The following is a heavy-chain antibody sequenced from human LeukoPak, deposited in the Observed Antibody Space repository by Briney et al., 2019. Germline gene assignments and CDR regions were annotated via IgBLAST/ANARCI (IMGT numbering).Heavy chain of an antibody. D-gene: IGHD3-3*01. CDR3: ARAEWYYDFWSGYSISPYFDY. V-gene: IGHV3-23*01. Sequence: PGGSLRLSCTVSGFTFSNAWMSWVRQAPGKGLEWVSAISGSGDSTYYADSVKGRFSISRDNAKNSLYLQMNSLKAEDTAVYYCARAEWYYDFWSGYSISPYFDYWGQGTLVTVSS. CDR1: GFTFSNAW. J-gene: IGHJ4*02. CDR2: ISGSGDST.